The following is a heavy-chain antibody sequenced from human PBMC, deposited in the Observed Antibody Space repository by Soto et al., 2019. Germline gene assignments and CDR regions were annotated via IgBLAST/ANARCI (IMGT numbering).Heavy chain of an antibody. D-gene: IGHD3-10*01. Sequence: QVQLVESGGGVVQPGRSLRLSCAASGFTFSSYGMHWVRQAPGKGLEWVAVIWYDGSNKYYADSVEGRFTISRDNSKNTLYLQMNSLRAEDTAVYYCARAPLSTMVRGVLDYWGQGTLVTVSS. J-gene: IGHJ4*02. CDR2: IWYDGSNK. V-gene: IGHV3-33*01. CDR1: GFTFSSYG. CDR3: ARAPLSTMVRGVLDY.